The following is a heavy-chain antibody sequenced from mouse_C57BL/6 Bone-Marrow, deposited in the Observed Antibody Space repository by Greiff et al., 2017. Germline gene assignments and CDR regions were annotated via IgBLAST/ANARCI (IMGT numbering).Heavy chain of an antibody. V-gene: IGHV1-82*01. CDR2: IYPGDGDT. D-gene: IGHD1-1*01. CDR1: GYAFSSSW. CDR3: ARSPITTVVAFDY. Sequence: VQLQQSGPELVKPGASVKISCKASGYAFSSSWMNWVKQRPGKGLEWIGRIYPGDGDTNYNGKFKGKATLTADKSSSTAYMPLSSLTSEDSAVYFCARSPITTVVAFDYWGQGTTLTVSS. J-gene: IGHJ2*01.